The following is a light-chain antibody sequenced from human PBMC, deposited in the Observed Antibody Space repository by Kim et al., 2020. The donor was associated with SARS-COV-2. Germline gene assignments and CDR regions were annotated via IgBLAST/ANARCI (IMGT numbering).Light chain of an antibody. Sequence: DIQMTQSPSSLSASVGDRVTITCRASQAINNHLVWYQQKPGKVPKLLIYAASTLQSGVPSRFSGSGSGTDFTLTISSLQPEDVASYYCQRYYSAPLTFGQGTKVDIK. CDR3: QRYYSAPLT. V-gene: IGKV1-27*01. J-gene: IGKJ1*01. CDR1: QAINNH. CDR2: AAS.